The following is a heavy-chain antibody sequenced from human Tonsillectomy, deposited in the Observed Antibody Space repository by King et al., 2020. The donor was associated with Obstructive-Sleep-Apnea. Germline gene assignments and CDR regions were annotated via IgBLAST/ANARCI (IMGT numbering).Heavy chain of an antibody. D-gene: IGHD2-21*01. Sequence: VQLQQWGAGLLKPSETLSLTCAVYGGSFSGYYWSWIRQPPGKGLEWIGEINHSGSTNYNPSLKSRITISVDTSKNQFSLKLTSVTAADTAVYYCARDHSRSVVDDGVDCWGQGTLVTVSS. CDR3: ARDHSRSVVDDGVDC. CDR2: INHSGST. CDR1: GGSFSGYY. J-gene: IGHJ4*02. V-gene: IGHV4-34*01.